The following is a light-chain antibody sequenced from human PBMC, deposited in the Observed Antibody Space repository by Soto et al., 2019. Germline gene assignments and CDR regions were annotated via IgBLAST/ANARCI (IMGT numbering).Light chain of an antibody. CDR2: DVT. V-gene: IGLV2-14*03. Sequence: QSALTQPASVSGSPGQSITISCTGTSSDVGAYNYVSWYQQHPGRAPKLIIFDVTRRPSGVSNRFSGSKSGNTASLTMSGLQSEDEADYYCNSYTTSRSRVFGGGTKLTVL. J-gene: IGLJ3*02. CDR1: SSDVGAYNY. CDR3: NSYTTSRSRV.